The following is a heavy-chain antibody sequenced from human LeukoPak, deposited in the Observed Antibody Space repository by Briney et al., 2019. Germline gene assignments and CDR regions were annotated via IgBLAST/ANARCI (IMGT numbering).Heavy chain of an antibody. CDR2: IYYDGSNK. CDR3: ARDDCSSTSCHDY. CDR1: GFTFSSYG. J-gene: IGHJ4*02. Sequence: GRSLRLSCAASGFTFSSYGMHWVRQAPGKGLEWVAVIYYDGSNKYYTDSVKGRFTISRDNSKNTLYLQMNSLRAEDTAVYYCARDDCSSTSCHDYWGQGTLVTVSS. D-gene: IGHD2-2*01. V-gene: IGHV3-33*01.